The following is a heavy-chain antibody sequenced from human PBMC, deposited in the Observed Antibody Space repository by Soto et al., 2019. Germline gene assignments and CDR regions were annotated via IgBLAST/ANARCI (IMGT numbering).Heavy chain of an antibody. Sequence: SETLSLTCTVSGRSMTSYYWSWIRQPPGKGPEWIGFIYYTGNTKYNPSLKSRVTISIDTSKSLFSLKLNSVTAADTAVYYCARDRATMVRGVIPRWFDPWGQGTLVTVSS. CDR3: ARDRATMVRGVIPRWFDP. D-gene: IGHD3-10*01. V-gene: IGHV4-59*12. CDR1: GRSMTSYY. J-gene: IGHJ5*02. CDR2: IYYTGNT.